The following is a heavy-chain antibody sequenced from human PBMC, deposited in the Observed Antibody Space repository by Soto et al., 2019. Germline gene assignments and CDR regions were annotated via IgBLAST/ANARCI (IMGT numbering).Heavy chain of an antibody. CDR3: AHRGPPGWFDP. V-gene: IGHV2-5*02. J-gene: IGHJ5*02. Sequence: QITLKESGPTLVKPTQTLTLTCTFSGFSLSTSGVGVGWIRQPPGKALEWLALIYWDDDKRYSPSLKSRLTITTDTSKNQVVLTMTNMDPVDTATYYCAHRGPPGWFDPWGQGTLVTVSS. CDR2: IYWDDDK. CDR1: GFSLSTSGVG.